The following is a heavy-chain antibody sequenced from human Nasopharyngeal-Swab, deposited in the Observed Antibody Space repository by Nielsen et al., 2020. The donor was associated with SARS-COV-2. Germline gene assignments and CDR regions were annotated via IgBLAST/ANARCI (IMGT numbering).Heavy chain of an antibody. Sequence: GESLKISCAASGFTFSSYWMHWVRQAPGKGLVWVSRINSDGSSTSYADSVKGRFTISRDSSENTLYLEMNNLTPDDTATYYCAAPLTGLHYWGQGTLVTVSS. CDR3: AAPLTGLHY. CDR1: GFTFSSYW. CDR2: INSDGSST. D-gene: IGHD1-20*01. V-gene: IGHV3-74*01. J-gene: IGHJ4*02.